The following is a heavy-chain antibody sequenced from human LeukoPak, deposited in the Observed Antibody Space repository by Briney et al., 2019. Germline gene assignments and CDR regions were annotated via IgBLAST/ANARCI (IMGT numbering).Heavy chain of an antibody. V-gene: IGHV3-33*01. D-gene: IGHD4-17*01. CDR1: GFTFSNYG. CDR3: ARDSSVPYGITD. J-gene: IGHJ4*02. CDR2: IWYDGSNK. Sequence: GRSLRLSCAAPGFTFSNYGVHWVRQAPGKGLEWVALIWYDGSNKYYADSVQGRFIISRDNSKNTLYLQMNSLRAEDTAVYYCARDSSVPYGITDWGQGTLVTVSS.